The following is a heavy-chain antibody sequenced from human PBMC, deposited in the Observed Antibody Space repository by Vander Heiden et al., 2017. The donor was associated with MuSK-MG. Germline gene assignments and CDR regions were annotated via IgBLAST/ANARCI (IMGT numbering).Heavy chain of an antibody. J-gene: IGHJ4*02. V-gene: IGHV4-34*01. CDR1: GGSFSGYY. CDR2: IDHSGST. D-gene: IGHD3-3*01. Sequence: QVQLPQWGAGLLKPSETLSLTCAVYGGSFSGYYWSWIRRPPGKGLEWIEEIDHSGSTNYNPSLKNRVTISVDTSKNQFSLKLSSVTAADTAVYYCARRRITIFGVVKQLDYWGQGTLVTVSS. CDR3: ARRRITIFGVVKQLDY.